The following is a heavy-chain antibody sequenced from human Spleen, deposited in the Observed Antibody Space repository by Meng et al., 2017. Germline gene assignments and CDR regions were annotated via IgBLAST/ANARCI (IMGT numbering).Heavy chain of an antibody. D-gene: IGHD6-19*01. V-gene: IGHV6-1*01. J-gene: IGHJ6*02. CDR1: GDSVSSNSAA. CDR2: TYYRSKWYN. Sequence: SQTLSLTCAISGDSVSSNSAAWNWIRQSPSRGLEWLGRTYYRSKWYNDYAVSVKSRITINPDTSKNHFSLQLNSVTSEDTAVYYCARARIAVAGIPYYYYGMDVWGQGTTVTVSS. CDR3: ARARIAVAGIPYYYYGMDV.